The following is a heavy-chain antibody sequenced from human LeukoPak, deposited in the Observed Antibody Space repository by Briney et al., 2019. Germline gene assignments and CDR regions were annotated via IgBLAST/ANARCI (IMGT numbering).Heavy chain of an antibody. CDR2: INHSGST. V-gene: IGHV4-34*01. Sequence: PSETLSLTCAVYGGSFSGYYWSWIRQPPGKGLEWIGEINHSGSTNYNPSLKSRVTISVDTSKNQFPLKLSSVTAADTAVYYCARELSSGWYGDYWGQGTLVTVSS. CDR1: GGSFSGYY. J-gene: IGHJ4*02. CDR3: ARELSSGWYGDY. D-gene: IGHD6-19*01.